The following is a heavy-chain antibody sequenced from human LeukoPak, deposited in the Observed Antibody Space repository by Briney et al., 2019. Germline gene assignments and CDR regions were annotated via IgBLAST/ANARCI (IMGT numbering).Heavy chain of an antibody. V-gene: IGHV1-2*02. CDR1: GYTFTGYY. CDR3: ARWTTVTTFSNWYFDL. CDR2: INPNSGGT. J-gene: IGHJ2*01. D-gene: IGHD4-17*01. Sequence: ASVKISCKASGYTFTGYYMHCVRQAPGQGIEWMGWINPNSGGTNYAQKFQGRVTMTRDTSISTAYMELSRLRSDDTAVYYCARWTTVTTFSNWYFDLWGRGTLATVSS.